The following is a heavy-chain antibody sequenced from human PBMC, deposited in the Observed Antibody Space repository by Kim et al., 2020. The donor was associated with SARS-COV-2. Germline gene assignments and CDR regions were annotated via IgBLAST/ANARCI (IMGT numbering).Heavy chain of an antibody. CDR3: ARDYYDSSGYTFFDY. CDR2: IIPILGIA. Sequence: SVKVSCKASGGTFSSYAISWVRQAPGQGIEWMGRIIPILGIANYAQKFQGRVTITADKSTSTAYMELSSLRSEDTAVYYCARDYYDSSGYTFFDYWGQG. J-gene: IGHJ4*02. D-gene: IGHD3-22*01. CDR1: GGTFSSYA. V-gene: IGHV1-69*04.